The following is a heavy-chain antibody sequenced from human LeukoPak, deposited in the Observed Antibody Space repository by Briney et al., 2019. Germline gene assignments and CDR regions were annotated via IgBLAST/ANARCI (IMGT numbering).Heavy chain of an antibody. D-gene: IGHD2-2*01. CDR1: GFTFSSYW. CDR2: IKQDGDEK. Sequence: PGGSLRLSCAASGFTFSSYWMSWVRQAPGKGLEWVANIKQDGDEKYYVDSVKGRFTISRDNAKNSLYLQMNSLRAEDTAVYYYARDRGYCSSINCYRHFDYWGQGTLVTVSS. V-gene: IGHV3-7*03. CDR3: ARDRGYCSSINCYRHFDY. J-gene: IGHJ4*02.